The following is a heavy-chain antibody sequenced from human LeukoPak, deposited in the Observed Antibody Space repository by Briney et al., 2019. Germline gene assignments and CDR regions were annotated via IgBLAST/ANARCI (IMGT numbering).Heavy chain of an antibody. CDR2: INSDGSYT. Sequence: PGGSLRLSCAASGFTFSSYWMHWVRQAPGKGLVWVSRINSDGSYTTCADSVKGRFTISRDNAKNTLYLQMSSLRAEDTAVYYCARVGYSSSWYIDYWGQGTLVTVSS. J-gene: IGHJ4*02. CDR3: ARVGYSSSWYIDY. V-gene: IGHV3-74*01. D-gene: IGHD6-13*01. CDR1: GFTFSSYW.